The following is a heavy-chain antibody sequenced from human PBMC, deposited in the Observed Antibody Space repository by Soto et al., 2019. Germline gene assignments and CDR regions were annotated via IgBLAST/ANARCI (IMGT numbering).Heavy chain of an antibody. D-gene: IGHD3-3*01. CDR3: ARGPYDFWCGYLGNYYGMDV. CDR1: GGTFSSYA. Sequence: SVKVSCKASGGTFSSYAISWVRQAPGQGLEWMGGIIPIFGTANYAQKFQGRVTITADESTSTAYMELSSLRSEDTAVYYCARGPYDFWCGYLGNYYGMDVWCQGTTVTVSS. CDR2: IIPIFGTA. V-gene: IGHV1-69*13. J-gene: IGHJ6*02.